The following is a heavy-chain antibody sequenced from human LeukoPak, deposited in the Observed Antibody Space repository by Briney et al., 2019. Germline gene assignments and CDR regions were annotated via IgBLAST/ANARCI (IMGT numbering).Heavy chain of an antibody. D-gene: IGHD1-14*01. J-gene: IGHJ3*01. V-gene: IGHV1-2*02. CDR2: INPNSGGT. Sequence: ASVKVSCKASGYTFTGYYMHWVRQAPGQGLEWMGWINPNSGGTNYAQKFQGRVTMTRDTSISTAYMELRSLISDDTAVYYCARRGPEDAFDFWGQGTMVTVSS. CDR3: ARRGPEDAFDF. CDR1: GYTFTGYY.